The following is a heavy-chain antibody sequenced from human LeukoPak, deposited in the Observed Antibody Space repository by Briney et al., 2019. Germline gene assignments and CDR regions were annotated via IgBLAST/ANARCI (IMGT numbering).Heavy chain of an antibody. D-gene: IGHD2-15*01. Sequence: SETLSLTCTVSGGSISGYYWSWIRQPPGKGLEWIGYIYYSGSTNYNPSLKSRVTISVDTSKNQFSLKLSSVAAADTAVYYCAGARRGYCSGGSCYPPDYWGQGTLVTVSS. CDR1: GGSISGYY. CDR2: IYYSGST. CDR3: AGARRGYCSGGSCYPPDY. J-gene: IGHJ4*02. V-gene: IGHV4-59*01.